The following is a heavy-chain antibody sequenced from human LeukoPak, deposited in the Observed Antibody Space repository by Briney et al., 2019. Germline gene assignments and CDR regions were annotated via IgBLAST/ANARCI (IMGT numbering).Heavy chain of an antibody. Sequence: PEGSLRLSCAASEFTFSSYVMSWVRQAPGKGLEWVSGIRRRGDDAYYADSVKGRFTISRDNSKNTLYLQMNSLRAEDTAIYYCAKTTHYDIFTGLDYWGQGTLVTVSS. CDR3: AKTTHYDIFTGLDY. CDR1: EFTFSSYV. J-gene: IGHJ4*02. CDR2: IRRRGDDA. V-gene: IGHV3-23*01. D-gene: IGHD3-9*01.